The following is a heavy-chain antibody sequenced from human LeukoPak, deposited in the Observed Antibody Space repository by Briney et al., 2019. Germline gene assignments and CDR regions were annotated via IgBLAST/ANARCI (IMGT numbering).Heavy chain of an antibody. CDR2: ISRSGGST. CDR3: ARWGVGWLQFSDAFDI. Sequence: GGSLRLSCVASGFTFSSYAMTWVRQAPGKGLEWVSAISRSGGSTNYADSVKGRFTISRDNSKNTVYLQMNSLRAEDTAVYYCARWGVGWLQFSDAFDIWGQGTMVTVSS. J-gene: IGHJ3*02. CDR1: GFTFSSYA. D-gene: IGHD5-24*01. V-gene: IGHV3-23*01.